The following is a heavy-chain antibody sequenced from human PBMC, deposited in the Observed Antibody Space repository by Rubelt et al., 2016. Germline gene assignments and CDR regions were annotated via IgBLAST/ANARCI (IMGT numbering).Heavy chain of an antibody. V-gene: IGHV3-7*04. D-gene: IGHD1-26*01. Sequence: GKGLEWLANIKQDGSEKYYADSVKGRFTISRDNSKNTLYLQMNSLRAEDTAVYYCARGWPIVGTTALDYWGQGTLVTVSS. CDR3: ARGWPIVGTTALDY. J-gene: IGHJ4*02. CDR2: IKQDGSEK.